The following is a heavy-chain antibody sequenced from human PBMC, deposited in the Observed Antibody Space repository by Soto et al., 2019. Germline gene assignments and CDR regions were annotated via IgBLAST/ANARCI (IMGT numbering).Heavy chain of an antibody. D-gene: IGHD1-26*01. V-gene: IGHV1-69*01. CDR2: IIPIFGTT. CDR1: GGTFSTYA. CDR3: ARGVGAYYFDY. J-gene: IGHJ4*02. Sequence: QVQLVQSGAEVKKPGSSVKVSCKASGGTFSTYAITWVRQAPGQGLAWLGGIIPIFGTTDYARKFQGRVTITAAESTSTVFIALSSLTSEDTAGYYCARGVGAYYFDYWGQGTLVTVSS.